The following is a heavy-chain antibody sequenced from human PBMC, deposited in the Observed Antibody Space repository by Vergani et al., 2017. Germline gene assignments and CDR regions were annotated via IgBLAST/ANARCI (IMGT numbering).Heavy chain of an antibody. D-gene: IGHD6-19*01. CDR3: AKDPTFSGWYSY. Sequence: QVQLVESGGGVVQPGRSLRLSCAASGFTFSSYGMHWVRQAPGKGLEWVAVISYDGSNKYYADSVKGRFTISRDNSKNTLYLQMNSLRAEDTAVYYCAKDPTFSGWYSYWGQGTLVTVSS. CDR1: GFTFSSYG. V-gene: IGHV3-30*18. CDR2: ISYDGSNK. J-gene: IGHJ4*02.